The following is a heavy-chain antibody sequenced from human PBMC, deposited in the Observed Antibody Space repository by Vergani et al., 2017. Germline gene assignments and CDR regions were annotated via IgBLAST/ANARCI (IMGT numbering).Heavy chain of an antibody. Sequence: QVQLVQSGAEVKKPGASVKVSCKASGYTFTSYGISWVRQAPGQGLEWMGWISAYNGNTNYAQKLQGRVTMTTDTSTSTAYMELRSLRSDDTAVYYCTRLRYYYGSGSYYRLDAFDIWGQGTMVTVSS. V-gene: IGHV1-18*01. D-gene: IGHD3-10*01. J-gene: IGHJ3*02. CDR3: TRLRYYYGSGSYYRLDAFDI. CDR2: ISAYNGNT. CDR1: GYTFTSYG.